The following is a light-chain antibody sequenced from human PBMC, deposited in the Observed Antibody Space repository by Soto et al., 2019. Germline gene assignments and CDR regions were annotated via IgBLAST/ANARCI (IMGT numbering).Light chain of an antibody. J-gene: IGLJ3*02. CDR1: SSNLGAGFD. CDR2: GNN. CDR3: LSYDSSLRGWV. V-gene: IGLV1-40*01. Sequence: QPVLTQPRSVSGAPGQGVTISCTGSSSNLGAGFDVHWYQQLPGTAPKLLMYGNNNRPSGVPDRFSGSRSGTSASLAITGLQTEDEGDYYCLSYDSSLRGWVFGGGTQLTVL.